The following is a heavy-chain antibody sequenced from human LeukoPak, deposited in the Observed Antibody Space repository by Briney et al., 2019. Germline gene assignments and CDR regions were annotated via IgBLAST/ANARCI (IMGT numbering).Heavy chain of an antibody. CDR2: IYYSGST. V-gene: IGHV4-39*06. D-gene: IGHD3-22*01. CDR1: GGSISSSSYY. Sequence: SETLSLTCTVSGGSISSSSYYWGWIRQPPGKGLEWIGSIYYSGSTYYNPSLKSRVTISVDTSKNQFPLKLSSVTAADTAVYYCARAHYYDSSGYYYLLPYFDYWGQGTLVTVSS. CDR3: ARAHYYDSSGYYYLLPYFDY. J-gene: IGHJ4*02.